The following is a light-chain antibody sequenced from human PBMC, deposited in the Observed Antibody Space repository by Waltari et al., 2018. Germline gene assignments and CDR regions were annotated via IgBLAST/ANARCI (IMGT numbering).Light chain of an antibody. CDR1: SSNIGAGYD. CDR3: QSYDSSLSGYNV. V-gene: IGLV1-40*01. J-gene: IGLJ6*01. CDR2: GTS. Sequence: QSVLTQPPSVSGAPGQRVTISCTGSSSNIGAGYDVHWYQQLPGTAPKLLIYGTSNRPSGVPDRFSGSKSGTSASLAITGLQAEDEADYSCQSYDSSLSGYNVFGSGTKVTVL.